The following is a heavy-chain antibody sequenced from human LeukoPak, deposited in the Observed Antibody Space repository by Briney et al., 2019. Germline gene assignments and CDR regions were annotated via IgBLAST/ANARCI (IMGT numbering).Heavy chain of an antibody. CDR1: GFSFEAYG. CDR3: TRVTSWRTGFDY. V-gene: IGHV3-9*01. CDR2: ITWNSDDM. J-gene: IGHJ4*02. Sequence: GGSLRLSCAASGFSFEAYGMYWVRQAPGKGLEWVSGITWNSDDMAYADSVKGRFAISRDNAKNCLYLQMNSLTVEDTALYYCTRVTSWRTGFDYWGQGTLVTVSS. D-gene: IGHD1-1*01.